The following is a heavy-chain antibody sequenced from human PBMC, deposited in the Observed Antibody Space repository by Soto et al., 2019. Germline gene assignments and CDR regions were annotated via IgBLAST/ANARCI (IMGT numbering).Heavy chain of an antibody. V-gene: IGHV4-31*03. D-gene: IGHD3-3*01. Sequence: QVQLQESGPGLVKPSQTLSLTCTVSGGSISSGGYYWSWIRQHPGKGLEWIGYIYYSGSTYYNPSLKSRVTISVDTSKNQFSLKLSSVTAADTAVYYCAREEFDYDFWSGPYMGGYNWFDPWGQGTLVTVSS. CDR3: AREEFDYDFWSGPYMGGYNWFDP. CDR1: GGSISSGGYY. J-gene: IGHJ5*02. CDR2: IYYSGST.